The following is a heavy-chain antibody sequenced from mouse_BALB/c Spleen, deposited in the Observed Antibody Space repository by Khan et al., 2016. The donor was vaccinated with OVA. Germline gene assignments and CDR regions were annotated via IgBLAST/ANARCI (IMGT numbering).Heavy chain of an antibody. J-gene: IGHJ3*01. V-gene: IGHV5-4*02. CDR3: TRGGYGSGFAY. CDR2: VSDGGNDT. D-gene: IGHD1-2*01. Sequence: EVALVESGGGLVKPGGSLKLSCAASGFTFSDYYMYWVRQTPEKRLEWVATVSDGGNDTSYPDSVKGRFTISRDNATNNLYLQMNSLKSEDTAIYYCTRGGYGSGFAYWGQGTLVTVSA. CDR1: GFTFSDYY.